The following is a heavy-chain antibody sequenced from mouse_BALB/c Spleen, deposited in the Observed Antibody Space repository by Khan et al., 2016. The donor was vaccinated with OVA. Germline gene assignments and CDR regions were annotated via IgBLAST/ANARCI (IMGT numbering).Heavy chain of an antibody. D-gene: IGHD3-3*01. Sequence: VELKQSGAELVRPGVSVKISCKGSGYTFTDYAMHWVKQSHAKSIQWIGVISTYYGDASYNQKFKGKVTMTVDKSSSTAYMELARLTSEDSATYYCARGGLFAYWGQGTLLTVSA. J-gene: IGHJ3*01. CDR2: ISTYYGDA. CDR1: GYTFTDYA. CDR3: ARGGLFAY. V-gene: IGHV1S137*01.